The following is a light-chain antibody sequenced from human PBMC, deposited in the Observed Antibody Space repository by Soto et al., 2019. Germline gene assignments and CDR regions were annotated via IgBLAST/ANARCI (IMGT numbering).Light chain of an antibody. V-gene: IGLV2-8*01. J-gene: IGLJ1*01. CDR2: EVS. CDR1: SSDIGAYNY. Sequence: QSALTQPPSASGSPGQSVTISCTGTSSDIGAYNYVSWYQQHPGKVPKLMIYEVSERPSGVPDRFFASKSGNTASLTVSGLQAEDEADYYCSSHGGANNFYVFGTGTKLTVL. CDR3: SSHGGANNFYV.